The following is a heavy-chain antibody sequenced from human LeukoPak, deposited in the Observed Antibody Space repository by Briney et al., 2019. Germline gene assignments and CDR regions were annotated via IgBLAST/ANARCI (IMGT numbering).Heavy chain of an antibody. D-gene: IGHD2-2*01. J-gene: IGHJ4*02. CDR2: LYSGGGT. Sequence: GGSLRLSCAASGFTVSNNYINWVRQAPGKGLEWVSVLYSGGGTYYADSVKGRFTISSDNSKNSLYLQMNSLRAEDTAVYYCARGARIVGVDRDYFDYWGQGTLVTVSS. CDR1: GFTVSNNY. CDR3: ARGARIVGVDRDYFDY. V-gene: IGHV3-53*01.